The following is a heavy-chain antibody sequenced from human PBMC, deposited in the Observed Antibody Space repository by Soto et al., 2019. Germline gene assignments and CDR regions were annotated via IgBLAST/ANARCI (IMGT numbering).Heavy chain of an antibody. CDR2: ILVDGRT. CDR1: GFICSSYD. D-gene: IGHD2-8*02. CDR3: AKATATGGGAFDI. J-gene: IGHJ3*02. Sequence: GGSLRLSCAASGFICSSYDMSWVRQAPGKGLEWVSTILVDGRTFYVDSVKGRFTISRDSSQNTVYLQMNSLTAGDTALYYCAKATATGGGAFDICGQGTLVTVSS. V-gene: IGHV3-23*01.